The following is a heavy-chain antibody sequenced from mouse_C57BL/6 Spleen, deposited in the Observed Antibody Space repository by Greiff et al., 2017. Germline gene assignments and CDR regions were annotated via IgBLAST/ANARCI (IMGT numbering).Heavy chain of an antibody. CDR1: GFTFTDYY. J-gene: IGHJ2*01. CDR3: ARSRYGSSSVLDY. V-gene: IGHV7-3*01. CDR2: IRNKANGYTT. Sequence: EVQLVESGGGLVQPGGSLSLSCAASGFTFTDYYMSWVRQPPGKALEWLGFIRNKANGYTTEYSASVKGRLTISRDNSQSILYLQMNALRAEDSATYYCARSRYGSSSVLDYWGQGTTLTVSS. D-gene: IGHD1-1*01.